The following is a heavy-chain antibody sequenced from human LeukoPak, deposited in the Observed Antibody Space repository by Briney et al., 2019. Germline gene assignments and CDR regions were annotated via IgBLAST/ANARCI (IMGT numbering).Heavy chain of an antibody. CDR2: INHSGST. CDR3: ARHVGSSWYVGLDY. D-gene: IGHD6-13*01. CDR1: GGSISSSAYH. Sequence: PSETLSLTCTVSGGSISSSAYHWGWIRQPPGKGLEWIGEINHSGSTNYNPSLKSRVTISVDTSKNQFSLKLSSVTAADTAVYYCARHVGSSWYVGLDYWGQGTLVTVSS. J-gene: IGHJ4*02. V-gene: IGHV4-39*01.